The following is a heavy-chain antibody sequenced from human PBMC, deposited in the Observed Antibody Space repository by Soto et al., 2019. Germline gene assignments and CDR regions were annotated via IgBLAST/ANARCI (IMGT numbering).Heavy chain of an antibody. V-gene: IGHV1-69*13. CDR3: ARDDTGGSYYYYYGMDV. D-gene: IGHD3-10*01. CDR2: IIPMFGTA. CDR1: GGTFKNFN. Sequence: GASVKVSCKASGGTFKNFNFNWVRQAPGQGLEWMGGIIPMFGTADYAQRFQGRATITADDSTSTAYMELRSLRSEDTAVYYCARDDTGGSYYYYYGMDVWGQGTTVTVS. J-gene: IGHJ6*02.